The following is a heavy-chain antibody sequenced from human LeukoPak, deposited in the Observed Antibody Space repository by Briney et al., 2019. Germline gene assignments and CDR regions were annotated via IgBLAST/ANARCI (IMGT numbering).Heavy chain of an antibody. CDR3: ETYLRIIGRWLQYY. Sequence: SSVKVSCKASGGTFSSYAISWVRQAPGQGLEWMGRIIPIFGTANYAQKFQGRVTMTEDTSTDTAYMELSTLRSEDPPVYYCETYLRIIGRWLQYYWGQGTLVTVAS. J-gene: IGHJ4*02. D-gene: IGHD5-24*01. CDR2: IIPIFGTA. V-gene: IGHV1-69*06. CDR1: GGTFSSYA.